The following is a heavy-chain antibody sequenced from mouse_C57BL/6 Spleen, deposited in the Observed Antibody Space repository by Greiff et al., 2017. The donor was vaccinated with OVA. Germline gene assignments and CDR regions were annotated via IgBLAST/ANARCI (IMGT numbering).Heavy chain of an antibody. J-gene: IGHJ2*01. Sequence: VQLQQPGAELVKPGASVKLSCKASGYTFTSYWMHWVKQRPGRGLEWIGRIDPNSGGTKYNEKFKSKATLTVDKPSSTANMQLSSLTSEDSAVYYCALYYGYDDGYFDYWGKGTTLTVSS. V-gene: IGHV1-72*01. CDR1: GYTFTSYW. CDR2: IDPNSGGT. CDR3: ALYYGYDDGYFDY. D-gene: IGHD2-2*01.